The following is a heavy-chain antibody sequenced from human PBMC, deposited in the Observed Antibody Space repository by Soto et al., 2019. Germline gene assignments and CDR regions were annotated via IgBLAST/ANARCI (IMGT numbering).Heavy chain of an antibody. CDR1: GGSISSGDYY. J-gene: IGHJ4*02. Sequence: TSETLSLTCTVSGGSISSGDYYWSWIRQPPGKGLEWIGYIYYSGSTYYSPSLKSRVTISVDTSKNQFSLKLSFVTAADTAVYYCARPTYNSGSPFDYWGQGTLVTVSS. CDR3: ARPTYNSGSPFDY. CDR2: IYYSGST. V-gene: IGHV4-30-4*02. D-gene: IGHD1-20*01.